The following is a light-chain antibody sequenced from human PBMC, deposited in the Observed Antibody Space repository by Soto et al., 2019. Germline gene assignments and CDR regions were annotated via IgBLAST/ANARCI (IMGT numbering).Light chain of an antibody. V-gene: IGKV3-15*01. CDR2: GAS. J-gene: IGKJ1*01. Sequence: EILMPQAPAILYVSPGERATLSCRASQSVSSNLAWYQQTPGQAPRLLIYGASTRATGIPARLSGSGSGTEFTLTIRGLQSEDFAVSYCQQYSIWRTFGQGTKVDI. CDR1: QSVSSN. CDR3: QQYSIWRT.